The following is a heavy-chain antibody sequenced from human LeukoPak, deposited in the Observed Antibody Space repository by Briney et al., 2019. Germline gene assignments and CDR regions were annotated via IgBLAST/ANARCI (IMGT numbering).Heavy chain of an antibody. CDR3: ARDLNYDFWSGSPFDY. J-gene: IGHJ4*02. D-gene: IGHD3-3*01. V-gene: IGHV1-69*05. CDR1: GGTFSSYA. Sequence: SVKVSCKASGGTFSSYAICWVRQAPGQGLEWIGRIIPIFGTANYAQKFQGRVTITTDESTSTAYMELSSLRSEDTAVYYCARDLNYDFWSGSPFDYWGQGTLVTVSS. CDR2: IIPIFGTA.